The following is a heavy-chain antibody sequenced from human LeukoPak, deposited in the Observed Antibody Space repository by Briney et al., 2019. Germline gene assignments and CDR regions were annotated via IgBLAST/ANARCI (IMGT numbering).Heavy chain of an antibody. J-gene: IGHJ3*01. CDR1: GYSFTNFR. D-gene: IGHD2-21*01. CDR3: ASLRSYSDAFDL. Sequence: GESLKISCQGSGYSFTNFRIAWVRQMPGEGLEWMGIIYPGDSETRYNPSFQGQATISADKSISTAFLQWSSLKASDSAMYYCASLRSYSDAFDLWGQGTMVTVSS. V-gene: IGHV5-51*01. CDR2: IYPGDSET.